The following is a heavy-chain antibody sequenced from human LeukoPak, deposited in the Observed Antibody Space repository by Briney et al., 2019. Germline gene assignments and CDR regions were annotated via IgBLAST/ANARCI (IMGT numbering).Heavy chain of an antibody. Sequence: PGGSLRLSCAASGFTFSSCDMKWVRQAPGKGLEWVSTLDNGGAVTYYAGSVKGRFTISRDNSKNALFLQMDSLRADDTAVYYCAKCGSAWSHFDYSGQGTLVTVSS. CDR2: LDNGGAVT. CDR3: AKCGSAWSHFDY. D-gene: IGHD6-19*01. V-gene: IGHV3-23*01. J-gene: IGHJ4*02. CDR1: GFTFSSCD.